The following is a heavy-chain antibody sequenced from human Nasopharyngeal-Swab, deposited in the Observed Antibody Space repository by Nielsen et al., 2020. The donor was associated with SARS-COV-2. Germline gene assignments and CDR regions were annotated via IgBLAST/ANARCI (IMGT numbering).Heavy chain of an antibody. D-gene: IGHD2-2*02. J-gene: IGHJ4*02. V-gene: IGHV3-9*01. CDR3: ARGSCSSTSCYTQYYFDY. Sequence: GGSLRLSCAASGFTFDDYAMHWVRQAPGKGLEWVSGISWNSGSIGYADSVKGRFTISRDNAKNSLYLQMNSLRAEDTAVYYCARGSCSSTSCYTQYYFDYWGQGTLVTVSS. CDR2: ISWNSGSI. CDR1: GFTFDDYA.